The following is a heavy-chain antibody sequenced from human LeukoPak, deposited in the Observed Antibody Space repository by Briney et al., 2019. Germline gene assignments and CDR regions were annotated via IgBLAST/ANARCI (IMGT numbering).Heavy chain of an antibody. CDR3: ARLLGASDAFDI. CDR1: GYTFTSYA. V-gene: IGHV1-3*01. J-gene: IGHJ3*02. Sequence: ASVKVSCKASGYTFTSYAMHWVRQAPGQRLEWMGWINAGNGNTKYPQKYQGRVTITRDTSASTAYMELSSLRSEDTDVYYCARLLGASDAFDIWGQGTMVTVSS. CDR2: INAGNGNT. D-gene: IGHD3-16*01.